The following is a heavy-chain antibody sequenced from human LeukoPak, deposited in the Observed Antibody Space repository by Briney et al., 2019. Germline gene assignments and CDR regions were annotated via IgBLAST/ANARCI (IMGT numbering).Heavy chain of an antibody. V-gene: IGHV4-59*01. J-gene: IGHJ4*02. Sequence: SETLSLTCTVSGGSISSYFWSWIRQPPGKGLEWIGYIHYSGRTNYNPSLKSRVTISVDTSKNQFSLKLSSVTAADTAVYYCARLGILAVYYVIDCWGQGTLVTVSS. CDR1: GGSISSYF. D-gene: IGHD3-9*01. CDR2: IHYSGRT. CDR3: ARLGILAVYYVIDC.